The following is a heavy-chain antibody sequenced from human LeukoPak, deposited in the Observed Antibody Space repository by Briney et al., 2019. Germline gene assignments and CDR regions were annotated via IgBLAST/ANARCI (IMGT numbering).Heavy chain of an antibody. CDR2: ISGSGGST. V-gene: IGHV3-23*01. CDR3: AKGRGWLLDDAFDI. CDR1: GFTFSDYY. Sequence: SGGSLRLSCAASGFTFSDYYMSWIRQAPGKGLEWVSAISGSGGSTYYADSVKGRFAISRDNSKNTLYLQMNSLRAEDTAVYYCAKGRGWLLDDAFDIWGQGTMVTVSS. J-gene: IGHJ3*02. D-gene: IGHD5-24*01.